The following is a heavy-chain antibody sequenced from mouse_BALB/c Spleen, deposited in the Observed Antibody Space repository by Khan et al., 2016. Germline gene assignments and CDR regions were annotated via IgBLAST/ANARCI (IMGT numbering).Heavy chain of an antibody. CDR3: ARSRRMGGNSLLDY. V-gene: IGHV1-4*01. J-gene: IGHJ2*01. Sequence: QVQLQQSGAELARPGASVKMSCKASDYTFTIYTLHWVKQRPGQGLEWIGYINPSSGYTNYNQKFKDKATLTADKSSSTAYMQLSSLTTEDPAVYYSARSRRMGGNSLLDYWGQGTTLTVSS. D-gene: IGHD2-1*01. CDR1: DYTFTIYT. CDR2: INPSSGYT.